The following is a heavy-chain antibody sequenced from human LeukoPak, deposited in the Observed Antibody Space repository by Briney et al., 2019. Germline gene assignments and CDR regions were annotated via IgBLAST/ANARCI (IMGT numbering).Heavy chain of an antibody. D-gene: IGHD1/OR15-1a*01. V-gene: IGHV3-23*01. CDR3: AARTGGYYYYYMDV. CDR2: ISGSGGST. Sequence: GGSLRLSCAASGFTFSSYAMSWVRQAPGRGLEWVSAISGSGGSTYYADSVKGRFTISRDNSKNTLYLQMNSLRAEDTAVYYCAARTGGYYYYYMDVWGKGTTVTISS. J-gene: IGHJ6*03. CDR1: GFTFSSYA.